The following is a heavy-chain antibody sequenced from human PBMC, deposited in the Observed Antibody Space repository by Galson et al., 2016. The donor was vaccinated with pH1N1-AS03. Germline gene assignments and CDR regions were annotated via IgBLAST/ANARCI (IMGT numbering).Heavy chain of an antibody. J-gene: IGHJ5*02. CDR2: ISPIFGSA. CDR1: GGTLNNYA. D-gene: IGHD5-12*01. CDR3: AKGPTSQFGYGSGS. Sequence: SVKVSCTASGGTLNNYAVNWVRQAPGQGLEWVGGISPIFGSANHAQSFQGRVTITADISTNTAYMELSGLSSEDTAVYYCAKGPTSQFGYGSGSWGQGTLVTVSS. V-gene: IGHV1-69*06.